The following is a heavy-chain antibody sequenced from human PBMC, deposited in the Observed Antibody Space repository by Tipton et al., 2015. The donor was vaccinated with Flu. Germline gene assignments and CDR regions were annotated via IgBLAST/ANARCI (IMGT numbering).Heavy chain of an antibody. J-gene: IGHJ4*02. CDR2: ITSSVSTM. CDR1: GFTFSSYE. CDR3: ASMGAFDY. D-gene: IGHD3-16*01. V-gene: IGHV3-48*03. Sequence: SLRLSCAASGFTFSSYEMNWVRQAPGKGLEWVSYITSSVSTMYHADSVKGRFTISRDNAKNSLYLQMNSLRAEDTAVYYCASMGAFDYWGQGTLVTVSS.